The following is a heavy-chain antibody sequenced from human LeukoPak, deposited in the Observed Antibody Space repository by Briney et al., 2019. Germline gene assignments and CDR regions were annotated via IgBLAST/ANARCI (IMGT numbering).Heavy chain of an antibody. V-gene: IGHV4-59*01. J-gene: IGHJ5*02. CDR2: ISYSGST. CDR1: GGSISNYY. Sequence: SETLSLTCTVSGGSISNYYWIWIRQPPGKGLEWIGHISYSGSTNYNPSLKSRVTISVDTSKNQFSLKVTSVTAADTAVYYCARGHDGVVGWFAPWGRGTLVTVSS. D-gene: IGHD2-15*01. CDR3: ARGHDGVVGWFAP.